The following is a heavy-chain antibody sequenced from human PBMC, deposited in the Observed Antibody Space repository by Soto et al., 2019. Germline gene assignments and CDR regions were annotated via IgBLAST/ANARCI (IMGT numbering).Heavy chain of an antibody. CDR1: GFTFSSYA. Sequence: PGGSLRLSCAASGFTFSSYAMSWFRQAPGKGLEWVSAISGSGGSTYYADSVKGRFTISRDNSKNTLYLQMNSLRAEDTAVYYCAKDSVTIFGVVITQDHFDYWGQGTLVTVSS. CDR2: ISGSGGST. J-gene: IGHJ4*02. V-gene: IGHV3-23*01. D-gene: IGHD3-3*01. CDR3: AKDSVTIFGVVITQDHFDY.